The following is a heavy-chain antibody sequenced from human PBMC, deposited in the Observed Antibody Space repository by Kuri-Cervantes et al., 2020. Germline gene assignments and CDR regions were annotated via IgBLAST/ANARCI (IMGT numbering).Heavy chain of an antibody. CDR2: MNPNSGNT. CDR3: ARIHYYYYGMDV. Sequence: ASVKVSCKASGYTFTSYDINWVRQATGQGLEWMGWMNPNSGNTGYAQKFQGRVTMTRNTSTSTAYMELSSLRSEDTAVYYCARIHYYYYGMDVWGQGTTVTVSS. J-gene: IGHJ6*02. V-gene: IGHV1-8*01. CDR1: GYTFTSYD.